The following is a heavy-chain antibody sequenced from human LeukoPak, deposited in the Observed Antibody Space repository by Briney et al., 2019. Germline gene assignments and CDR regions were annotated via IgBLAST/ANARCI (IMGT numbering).Heavy chain of an antibody. Sequence: ASVKVSCKASGYTFTGYYMHWVRQAPGQGLEWMGIINPSGGSTSYAQKFQGRGTMTRDMSTSTVYMELSSLRSEDTAVYYCARAIRGSKIASRYYFYYMNIWGKGTTVTVSS. CDR3: ARAIRGSKIASRYYFYYMNI. V-gene: IGHV1-46*01. D-gene: IGHD3-10*01. J-gene: IGHJ6*03. CDR2: INPSGGST. CDR1: GYTFTGYY.